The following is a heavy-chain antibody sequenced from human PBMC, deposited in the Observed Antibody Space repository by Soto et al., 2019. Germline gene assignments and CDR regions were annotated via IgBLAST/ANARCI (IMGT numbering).Heavy chain of an antibody. CDR2: ISYDGSNK. Sequence: QVQLVESGGGVVQPGRSLRLSCAASGFTFSNYAMHWVRQAPGKGLEWVAVISYDGSNKYYADSVKGRFTISRDNSKNTLYLQMNSLKLEDTAVYYCARDGAGYSSNWYPYFDYWGQGTLVTVSS. D-gene: IGHD6-13*01. CDR1: GFTFSNYA. CDR3: ARDGAGYSSNWYPYFDY. J-gene: IGHJ4*02. V-gene: IGHV3-30-3*01.